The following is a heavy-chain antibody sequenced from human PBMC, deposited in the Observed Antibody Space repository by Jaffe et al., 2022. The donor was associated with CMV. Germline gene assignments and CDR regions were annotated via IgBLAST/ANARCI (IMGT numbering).Heavy chain of an antibody. CDR3: ARDRGWSSAYYGPDYFDP. V-gene: IGHV3-48*03. CDR2: ISSSGSTM. D-gene: IGHD3-10*01. CDR1: GFTFSSYE. J-gene: IGHJ5*02. Sequence: EVQLVESGGGLVQPGGSLRLSCAASGFTFSSYEMNWVRQAPGKGLQWVSYISSSGSTMYYADSVKGRFTISRDNAKNSLYLQMNSLRAEDTAVYYCARDRGWSSAYYGPDYFDPWGQGTLVTVSS.